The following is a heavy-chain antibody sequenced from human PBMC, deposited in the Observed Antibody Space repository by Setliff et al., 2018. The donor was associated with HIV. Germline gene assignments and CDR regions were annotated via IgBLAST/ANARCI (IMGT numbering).Heavy chain of an antibody. Sequence: HPGGSLRLSCAASGFTFSNSGMHWVRQAPGKGLEWVTFIRYDESDKDYADSVKGRFTISRDNSKNTLYLQVNSLRSEDSAVYYCAKNLFSSRWSPLDYWGQGTLVTVSS. CDR3: AKNLFSSRWSPLDY. J-gene: IGHJ4*02. CDR2: IRYDESDK. D-gene: IGHD6-13*01. CDR1: GFTFSNSG. V-gene: IGHV3-30*02.